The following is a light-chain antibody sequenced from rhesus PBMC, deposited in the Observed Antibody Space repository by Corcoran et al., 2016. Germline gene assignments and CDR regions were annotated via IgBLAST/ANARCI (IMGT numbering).Light chain of an antibody. J-gene: IGKJ3*01. CDR3: QQHDNSPFT. V-gene: IGKV1-69*01. CDR2: RAS. Sequence: DIQMTQSPSSLSASVGDRVTITCRASQGISNWLAWYQQKPGKAPKLLIYRASNLETGVPSRFSGSGSGTAFTLTISSLQPEDIATDYCQQHDNSPFTFGPGTKLDIK. CDR1: QGISNW.